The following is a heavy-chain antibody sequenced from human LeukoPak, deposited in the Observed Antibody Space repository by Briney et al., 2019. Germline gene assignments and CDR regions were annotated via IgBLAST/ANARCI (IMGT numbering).Heavy chain of an antibody. CDR2: ISAYNGNT. J-gene: IGHJ4*02. CDR3: ARSRGYSDYDLSFDY. D-gene: IGHD5-12*01. Sequence: ASVKVSCKASGYTFTSYGISWVRQAPGQGLEWMGWISAYNGNTNYAQKLQGRVTMTTDTSTSTAYMELRSLRSDDTAVYYCARSRGYSDYDLSFDYWGQGTLVTVSS. CDR1: GYTFTSYG. V-gene: IGHV1-18*01.